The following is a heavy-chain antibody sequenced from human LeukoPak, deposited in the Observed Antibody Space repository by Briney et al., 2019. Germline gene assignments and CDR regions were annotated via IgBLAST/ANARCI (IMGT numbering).Heavy chain of an antibody. CDR1: GYTFTSYG. D-gene: IGHD6-19*01. CDR2: ISAYNGNT. J-gene: IGHJ4*02. CDR3: ARDRRGGSGWYIDFDY. V-gene: IGHV1-18*01. Sequence: GASVKVSCKASGYTFTSYGISWVRQAPGQGLEWMGWISAYNGNTNYAQKLQGRVTMTTDTSTSTAYMELRSLRSDDTAVYYCARDRRGGSGWYIDFDYWGQGTLVTVSS.